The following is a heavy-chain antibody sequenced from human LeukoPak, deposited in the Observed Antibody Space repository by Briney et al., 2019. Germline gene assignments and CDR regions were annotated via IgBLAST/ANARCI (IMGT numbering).Heavy chain of an antibody. J-gene: IGHJ3*02. D-gene: IGHD5-18*01. Sequence: PGGSLRLSCAASGFTFSSYAMSWVRQAPGKGLEWVAVISYDGSSKYYADSVKGRFTISRDNSKNTLYLQMNSLRAEDKAVYYCARARSSYGYGDAFDIWGQGTMVTVSS. CDR1: GFTFSSYA. CDR3: ARARSSYGYGDAFDI. CDR2: ISYDGSSK. V-gene: IGHV3-30*04.